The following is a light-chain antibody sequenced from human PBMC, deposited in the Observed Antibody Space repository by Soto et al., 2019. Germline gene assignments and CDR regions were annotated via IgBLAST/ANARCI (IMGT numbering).Light chain of an antibody. CDR3: QQRNNWPPDIT. CDR2: DAS. Sequence: EIVLTQSPVTLSLSPGDRATLSCRASQTVSTYLAWYQQKPGQAPRLLIYDASNRATGIPARFSGSGSGTDLPLPISSLEPEDFAVYYCQQRNNWPPDITFGQGTRLDIK. CDR1: QTVSTY. V-gene: IGKV3-11*01. J-gene: IGKJ5*01.